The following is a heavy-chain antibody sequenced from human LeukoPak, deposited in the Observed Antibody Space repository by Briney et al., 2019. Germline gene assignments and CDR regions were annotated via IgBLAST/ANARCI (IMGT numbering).Heavy chain of an antibody. CDR2: FSGSGGNT. D-gene: IGHD7-27*01. CDR3: AKGLRTGDFSDY. J-gene: IGHJ4*02. CDR1: GFTFSRYA. V-gene: IGHV3-23*01. Sequence: GGSLRLSCAASGFTFSRYAMSWVRQAPGKGLEWVSTFSGSGGNTYYADSVKGRFTISRDNSKNTLYLQMNSLRAEDTAVYYCAKGLRTGDFSDYWGQGTLVTVSS.